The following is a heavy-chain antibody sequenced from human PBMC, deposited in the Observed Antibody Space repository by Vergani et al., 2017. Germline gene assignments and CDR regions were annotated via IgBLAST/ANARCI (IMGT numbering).Heavy chain of an antibody. D-gene: IGHD4-17*01. CDR1: GYSFTSYW. V-gene: IGHV5-51*01. J-gene: IGHJ3*02. CDR2: IYPGDSDT. Sequence: EVQLVQSGAEVKKPGESLKISCKGSGYSFTSYWIGWVRQMPGKGLEWRGFIYPGDSDTRYSSSFQGQVTISADKSISTAYLQWSSLKASDTAMYYCARHQYGDPLPGAFDIWGQGTMVTVSS. CDR3: ARHQYGDPLPGAFDI.